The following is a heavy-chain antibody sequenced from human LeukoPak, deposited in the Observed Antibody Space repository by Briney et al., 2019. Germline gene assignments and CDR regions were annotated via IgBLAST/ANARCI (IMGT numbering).Heavy chain of an antibody. D-gene: IGHD3-22*01. CDR1: GYTFAGYY. Sequence: VSVKVSCKASGYTFAGYYMHWVQQAPGQGLEWMGWINPNSGGTNYAQKFQGRVTMTRDTSISTAYMELSRLRSDDTAVYYCARRPNDSSGYYYFYWGQGTLVTVSS. CDR3: ARRPNDSSGYYYFY. V-gene: IGHV1-2*02. J-gene: IGHJ4*02. CDR2: INPNSGGT.